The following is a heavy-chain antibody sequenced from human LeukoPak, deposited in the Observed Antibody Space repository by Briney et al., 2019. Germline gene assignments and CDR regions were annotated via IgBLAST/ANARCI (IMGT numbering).Heavy chain of an antibody. D-gene: IGHD2-21*01. CDR2: IKQDGSEK. V-gene: IGHV3-7*03. Sequence: PGGSLRLSCAASGFTFSSYWMTWVRQAPGKELEWVANIKQDGSEKYYVDSVKGRFTISRDNAKNSLYLQMSSLRAEDTAVYYCARESHCLEWGQGALVTVSS. CDR1: GFTFSSYW. J-gene: IGHJ4*02. CDR3: ARESHCLE.